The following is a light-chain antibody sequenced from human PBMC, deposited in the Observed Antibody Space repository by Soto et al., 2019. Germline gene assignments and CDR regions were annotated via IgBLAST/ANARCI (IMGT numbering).Light chain of an antibody. CDR1: QIINKY. CDR3: RLSYSTPFT. J-gene: IGKJ3*01. CDR2: GAS. V-gene: IGKV1-39*01. Sequence: DIQMTQSTSSLSSSVGDRVTITCRARQIINKYINWYQQKPGKAPNLLINGASSLQSGVPSRFSDSGSGKEFTLTISNLQHEDFATSYCRLSYSTPFTFCPGTNVDI.